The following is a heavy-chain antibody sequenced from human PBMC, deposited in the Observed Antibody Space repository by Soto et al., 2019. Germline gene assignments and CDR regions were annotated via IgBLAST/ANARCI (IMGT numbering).Heavy chain of an antibody. J-gene: IGHJ4*02. D-gene: IGHD2-8*02. CDR3: AKGHSPNFRVLETTSFFAY. Sequence: PGGSLRLSCAASGFTFTSYAMSWVRQAPGKGLEWVSAISGSGGSTNYADSVKGRFNIARDNSKNTLYVQMNSLRAEDTAVYYCAKGHSPNFRVLETTSFFAYWGQGTTVPVSS. CDR2: ISGSGGST. V-gene: IGHV3-23*01. CDR1: GFTFTSYA.